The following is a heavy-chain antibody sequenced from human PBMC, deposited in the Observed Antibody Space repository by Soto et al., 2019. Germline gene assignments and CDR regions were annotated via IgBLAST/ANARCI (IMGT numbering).Heavy chain of an antibody. CDR1: GGSISSYY. CDR3: ASGGSSGWSRYFDL. J-gene: IGHJ2*01. CDR2: IYYSGST. V-gene: IGHV4-59*01. D-gene: IGHD6-19*01. Sequence: QVQLQESGPGLVKPSETLSLTCTVSGGSISSYYWSWIRQPPGKGLEWIGYIYYSGSTNYNPSLKIRVTISVDTSKNQFSLKLSSVTAADTAVYYCASGGSSGWSRYFDLWGRGTLVTVSS.